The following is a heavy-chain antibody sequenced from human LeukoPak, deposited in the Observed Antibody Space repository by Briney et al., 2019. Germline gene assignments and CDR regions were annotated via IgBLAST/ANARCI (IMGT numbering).Heavy chain of an antibody. J-gene: IGHJ4*02. CDR3: EAAGKGDY. Sequence: GRSLRLSCAASGFTFSSYGMHWVRQAPGKGLEWVAGISYDGSNKYYADSVKGRFTISRDNSKNTLYLQMNSLRAEDTAVYYCEAAGKGDYWGQGTLVTVSP. D-gene: IGHD6-13*01. CDR2: ISYDGSNK. V-gene: IGHV3-30*03. CDR1: GFTFSSYG.